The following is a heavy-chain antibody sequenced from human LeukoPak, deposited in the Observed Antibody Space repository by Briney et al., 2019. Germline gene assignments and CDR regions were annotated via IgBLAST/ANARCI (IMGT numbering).Heavy chain of an antibody. CDR2: IYYSGST. CDR1: RYSISSRHY. CDR3: ARADYSSTWSHDYYYVDV. V-gene: IGHV4-38-2*02. J-gene: IGHJ6*03. D-gene: IGHD6-13*01. Sequence: SETLSLTCTIYRYSISSRHYWGWIRQRAGKGLEGIGCIYYSGSTDYNPYLKSRVTISVDTSKNKFYLKLSSVTAEDMAVYYCARADYSSTWSHDYYYVDVWGKGTPVTVSS.